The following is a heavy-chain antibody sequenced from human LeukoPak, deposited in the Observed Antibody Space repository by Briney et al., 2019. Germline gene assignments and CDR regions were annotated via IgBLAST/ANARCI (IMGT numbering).Heavy chain of an antibody. CDR3: SRDQTPYY. V-gene: IGHV3-49*04. Sequence: PGGSLRLSCTASGFTFCDYAMTWVRQAPGKGLEWGGFIRSKIYGGTPEYAASVKGRFTISRDDSQGIAYLQINSLITEDTAVYYCSRDQTPYYWGQGTLVTVSS. CDR1: GFTFCDYA. J-gene: IGHJ4*02. CDR2: IRSKIYGGTP.